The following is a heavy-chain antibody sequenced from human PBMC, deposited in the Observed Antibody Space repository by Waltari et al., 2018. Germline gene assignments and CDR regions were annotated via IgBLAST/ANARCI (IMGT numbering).Heavy chain of an antibody. Sequence: EVQLVESGGGLVQPGGSLRLSCAASGFTFSSYWMSWVRQAPGKGLEGVANIKQDGSEKYYVDSVKGRFTISRDNAKNSLYLQMNSLRAEDTAVYYCARLNMVRGVSPDYWGQGTLVTVSS. D-gene: IGHD3-10*01. CDR2: IKQDGSEK. V-gene: IGHV3-7*01. CDR3: ARLNMVRGVSPDY. J-gene: IGHJ4*02. CDR1: GFTFSSYW.